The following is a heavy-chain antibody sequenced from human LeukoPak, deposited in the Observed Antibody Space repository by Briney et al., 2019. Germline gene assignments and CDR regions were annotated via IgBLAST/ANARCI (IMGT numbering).Heavy chain of an antibody. V-gene: IGHV4-31*03. J-gene: IGHJ5*02. CDR2: IYYSGTT. CDR3: AREIVVGSTLLVDP. CDR1: GGSISGAYY. Sequence: PSETLSLTCSVSGGSISGAYYRSRIRQHPGKGLEYFGYIYYSGTTYYNPSLQSRVTISVDTSKNQFSLKLNSVTAADTAAYYCAREIVVGSTLLVDPWGQGTLVTVSS. D-gene: IGHD2/OR15-2a*01.